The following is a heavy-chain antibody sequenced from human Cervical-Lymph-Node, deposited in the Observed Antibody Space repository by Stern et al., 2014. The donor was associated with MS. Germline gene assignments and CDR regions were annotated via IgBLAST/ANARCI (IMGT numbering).Heavy chain of an antibody. CDR2: ISGSGGGT. CDR3: AKDRVSADS. J-gene: IGHJ4*02. V-gene: IGHV3-23*01. CDR1: GFTFSSYT. Sequence: EVQLLESGGGLVQPGGSLRLSCAASGFTFSSYTMSWVRQAPGKGLEWVSGISGSGGGTYYADSVKGRFTISRDNSKNTLYLQMNSLRAEDTAIYFCAKDRVSADSWGQGTLITVSS. D-gene: IGHD5/OR15-5a*01.